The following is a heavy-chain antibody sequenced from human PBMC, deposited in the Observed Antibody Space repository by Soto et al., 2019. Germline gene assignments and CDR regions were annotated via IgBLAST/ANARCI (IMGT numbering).Heavy chain of an antibody. CDR2: ISGSGGST. Sequence: GGSLRLSCAASGFTFSSYAMSWVRQAPGKGPEWVSAISGSGGSTYYADSVKGRFTISRDNSKDTLYLQMNSLRAEDTAVYYCAKGGSPGRMVATTPFDYWGQGTLVTVSS. V-gene: IGHV3-23*01. CDR1: GFTFSSYA. J-gene: IGHJ4*02. CDR3: AKGGSPGRMVATTPFDY. D-gene: IGHD5-12*01.